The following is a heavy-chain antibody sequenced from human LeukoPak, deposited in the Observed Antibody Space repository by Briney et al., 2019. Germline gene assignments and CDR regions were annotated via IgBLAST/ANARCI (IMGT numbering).Heavy chain of an antibody. CDR2: ISAYNGNT. D-gene: IGHD3-22*01. J-gene: IGHJ4*02. V-gene: IGHV1-18*01. Sequence: ASVKVSCKASGYTFTSYGISWVRQAPGQGLEWMGWISAYNGNTNYAQKFQGRVTMTTDTSTSTAYMELRSLRSDDTAVYYCARDLTHRRNYDSSGYQIVPAFWGQGTLVTVSS. CDR1: GYTFTSYG. CDR3: ARDLTHRRNYDSSGYQIVPAF.